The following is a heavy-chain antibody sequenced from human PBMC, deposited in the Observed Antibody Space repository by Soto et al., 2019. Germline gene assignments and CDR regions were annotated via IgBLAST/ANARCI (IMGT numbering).Heavy chain of an antibody. CDR2: IIPVSGAA. D-gene: IGHD2-2*01. Sequence: QVQLVQSGAEVKKPGSSVKVSCKASGGTFGSYAFSWVRQAPGQGLEWMGGIIPVSGAAHYAQKFQGRVTITAAESTRPAYMELSSLSSQDTAVYYCATALGCRSPSCTLDYWGQGTRVIVSS. J-gene: IGHJ4*02. CDR1: GGTFGSYA. V-gene: IGHV1-69*01. CDR3: ATALGCRSPSCTLDY.